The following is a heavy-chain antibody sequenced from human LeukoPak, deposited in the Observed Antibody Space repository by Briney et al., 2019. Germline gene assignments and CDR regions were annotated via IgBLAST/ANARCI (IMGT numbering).Heavy chain of an antibody. CDR2: IWYDGSNK. CDR1: GFTFSSYG. Sequence: GGSLRLSCAASGFTFSSYGMHWVRQAPGKGLEWVAVIWYDGSNKYYAGSVKGRFTISRDNSKNTLYLQMNSLRAEDTAVYYCARDRFPYGSGSYYGAYWGQGTLVTVSS. D-gene: IGHD3-10*01. CDR3: ARDRFPYGSGSYYGAY. V-gene: IGHV3-33*01. J-gene: IGHJ4*02.